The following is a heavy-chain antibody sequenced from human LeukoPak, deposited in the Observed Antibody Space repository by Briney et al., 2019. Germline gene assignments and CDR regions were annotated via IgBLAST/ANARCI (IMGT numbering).Heavy chain of an antibody. Sequence: GGSLRLSCAASGFTFSSYVMHWVRQAPGKGLEWVAIISYDGSNEYYADSVKGRFTISRDNSKNTLYLQMNSLRAEDTAVYYCAKAFSWGVGYMDVWGKGTTVTISS. D-gene: IGHD2/OR15-2a*01. CDR3: AKAFSWGVGYMDV. V-gene: IGHV3-30*04. CDR2: ISYDGSNE. CDR1: GFTFSSYV. J-gene: IGHJ6*03.